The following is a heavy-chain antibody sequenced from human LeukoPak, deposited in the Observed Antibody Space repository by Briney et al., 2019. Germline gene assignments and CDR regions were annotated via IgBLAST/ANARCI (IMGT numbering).Heavy chain of an antibody. J-gene: IGHJ5*02. D-gene: IGHD3-9*01. V-gene: IGHV4-59*01. Sequence: SETLSLTCTVSGGSISYYYWTWIRQSPGKGLEWIGQIYYTGSTYYNPSLKRRVTISVDTSRNQFSLTLTSVTAADTAVYHCARGGAYNDILSFDPWGQGTLVTVSS. CDR1: GGSISYYY. CDR2: IYYTGST. CDR3: ARGGAYNDILSFDP.